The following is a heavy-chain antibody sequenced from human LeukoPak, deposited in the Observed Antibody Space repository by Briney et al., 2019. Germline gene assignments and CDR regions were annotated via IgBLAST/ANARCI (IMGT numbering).Heavy chain of an antibody. J-gene: IGHJ4*02. CDR1: GFTFSTYG. V-gene: IGHV3-33*01. CDR2: IWYDGGNK. CDR3: ARGQYSPDY. Sequence: PGRSLRLSCAASGFTFSTYGMHWVRQAPGKGLEWVAVIWYDGGNKYYSDSVKGRFTIPRDNSKNTVSLQMNSLRAEDTAVYYCARGQYSPDYWGQGTLVTVSS. D-gene: IGHD2-15*01.